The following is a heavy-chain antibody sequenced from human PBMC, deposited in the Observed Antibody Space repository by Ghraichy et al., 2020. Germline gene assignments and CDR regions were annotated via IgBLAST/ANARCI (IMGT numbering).Heavy chain of an antibody. CDR1: GGSFSGYY. V-gene: IGHV4-34*01. J-gene: IGHJ4*02. CDR3: ARGIAAAGTS. Sequence: SETLSLTCAVYGGSFSGYYWSWIRQPPGKGLEWIGEINHSGSTNYNPSLKSRVTISVDTSKNQFSLKLSSVTAADTAVYYCARGIAAAGTSWSQGTLVTVSS. CDR2: INHSGST. D-gene: IGHD6-13*01.